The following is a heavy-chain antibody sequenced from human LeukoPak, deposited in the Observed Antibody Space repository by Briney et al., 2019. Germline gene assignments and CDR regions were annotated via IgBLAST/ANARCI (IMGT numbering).Heavy chain of an antibody. D-gene: IGHD3-10*01. Sequence: SETLSLTCTVSGGSISSYYWSWIRQPPGKGLEWIGYIYYSGSTNYNPSLKSRVTISVDTSKNQFSLKLSSVTVADTAVYYCARDFRGNYGMDVWGQGTTVTVSS. V-gene: IGHV4-59*01. CDR1: GGSISSYY. J-gene: IGHJ6*02. CDR2: IYYSGST. CDR3: ARDFRGNYGMDV.